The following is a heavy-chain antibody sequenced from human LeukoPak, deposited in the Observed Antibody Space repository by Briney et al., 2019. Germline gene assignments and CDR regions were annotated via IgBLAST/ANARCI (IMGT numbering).Heavy chain of an antibody. CDR1: GFTFSTYW. J-gene: IGHJ4*02. CDR2: IKQDGSEK. CDR3: AREEWFFDY. V-gene: IGHV3-7*01. D-gene: IGHD3-3*01. Sequence: PGGSLRLSCAASGFTFSTYWMSRVRQAPGKGLEWVANIKQDGSEKYYVDSLKGRFTISRDNAQNSLYLQTNSLRAEDTAVYYCAREEWFFDYWGQGTLVTVSS.